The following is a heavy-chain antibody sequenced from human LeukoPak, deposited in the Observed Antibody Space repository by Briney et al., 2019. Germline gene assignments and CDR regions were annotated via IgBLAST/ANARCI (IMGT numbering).Heavy chain of an antibody. CDR3: ARAYYDILTGYYTSFDY. J-gene: IGHJ4*02. CDR2: IYHSGST. Sequence: SETLSLTCAVSGGSISSGGYSWSWIRQPPGKGLEWIGYIYHSGSTYYNPSLKSRVTMSVDRSKNQFSLKLSSVTAADTAVYYCARAYYDILTGYYTSFDYWGQGTLVTVSS. CDR1: GGSISSGGYS. D-gene: IGHD3-9*01. V-gene: IGHV4-30-2*01.